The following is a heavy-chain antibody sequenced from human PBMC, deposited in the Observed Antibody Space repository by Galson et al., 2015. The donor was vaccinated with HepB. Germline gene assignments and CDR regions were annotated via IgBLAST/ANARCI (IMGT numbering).Heavy chain of an antibody. Sequence: SLRLSCAASGFTFSSYGMHWVRQAPGKGLEWVAVISYDGSNKYYADSVKGRFTISRDNSKNTLYLQMNSLRAEDTAVYYCAKDLRYSSSPFYYYYYYMDVWGKGTTVTVSS. CDR3: AKDLRYSSSPFYYYYYYMDV. D-gene: IGHD6-6*01. V-gene: IGHV3-30*18. CDR1: GFTFSSYG. J-gene: IGHJ6*03. CDR2: ISYDGSNK.